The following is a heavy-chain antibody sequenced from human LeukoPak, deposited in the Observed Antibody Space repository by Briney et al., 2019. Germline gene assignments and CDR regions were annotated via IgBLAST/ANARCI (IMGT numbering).Heavy chain of an antibody. Sequence: ASVKVSCKTSVYIFTYYYIQWVRQAPGQGLEWMGIINPSGGSTTYAQKFQGRGTMTRDMSTGTVYMELSSLRSEDTAMYYCARASAPRSWFDPWGQGTLVTVSS. D-gene: IGHD6-13*01. CDR1: VYIFTYYY. CDR2: INPSGGST. J-gene: IGHJ5*02. CDR3: ARASAPRSWFDP. V-gene: IGHV1-46*01.